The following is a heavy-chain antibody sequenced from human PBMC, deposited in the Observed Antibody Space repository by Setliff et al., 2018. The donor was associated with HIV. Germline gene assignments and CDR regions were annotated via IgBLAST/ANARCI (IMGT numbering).Heavy chain of an antibody. J-gene: IGHJ6*03. CDR2: MNPKSGKT. D-gene: IGHD3-3*01. CDR3: ARGFYDFFYNYYMDV. V-gene: IGHV1-8*03. Sequence: WASVKVSCKASGYSFTNYDINWVRQATGQGLEWMGWMNPKSGKTGYAQKFQGRVTITRNTSMSTVYMDLDSLRSDDAAVYYCARGFYDFFYNYYMDVWGKGTTVTVSS. CDR1: GYSFTNYD.